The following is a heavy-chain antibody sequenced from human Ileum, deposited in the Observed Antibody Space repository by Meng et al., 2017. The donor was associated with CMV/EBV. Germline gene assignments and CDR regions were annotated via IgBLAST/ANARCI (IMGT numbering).Heavy chain of an antibody. CDR3: VKDTGRGDF. D-gene: IGHD2-8*02. V-gene: IGHV3-30*02. Sequence: GESLKISCEASGFTFSTYGMHWVRQAPGKGLEGVGFIQNDGSSKLYSDSMEGRFAISRDNSKNTLFLQMNSLRAEDTAVYFCVKDTGRGDFWGQGTLVTVSS. CDR1: GFTFSTYG. J-gene: IGHJ4*02. CDR2: IQNDGSSK.